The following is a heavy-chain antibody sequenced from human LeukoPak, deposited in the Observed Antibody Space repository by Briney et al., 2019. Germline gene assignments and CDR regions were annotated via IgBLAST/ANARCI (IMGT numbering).Heavy chain of an antibody. CDR2: IYHSGST. V-gene: IGHV4-38-2*01. J-gene: IGHJ4*02. D-gene: IGHD3-10*01. CDR1: GYSISSGYY. CDR3: ASHGDRGVNY. Sequence: SETLSLTCAVSGYSISSGYYWGWIRQPPEKGLEWIGSIYHSGSTYYNPSLKSRVTISVDTSKNQFSLKLSSVAAADTAVYYCASHGDRGVNYWGQGTLVTVSS.